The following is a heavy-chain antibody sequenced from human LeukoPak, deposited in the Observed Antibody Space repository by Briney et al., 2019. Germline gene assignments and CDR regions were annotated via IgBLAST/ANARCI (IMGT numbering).Heavy chain of an antibody. CDR1: GGTFSSYA. CDR2: IIPIFGTA. Sequence: SVKLSCRASGGTFSSYAISWVRQARGQGLEWMGGIIPIFGTANYAQKFQGRVTITPDESTSTDYMELSSLRSEDTAVYYCATSCTSCYRYYSYYSMDVWGKGTTVPVSS. D-gene: IGHD2-2*02. J-gene: IGHJ6*03. V-gene: IGHV1-69*13. CDR3: ATSCTSCYRYYSYYSMDV.